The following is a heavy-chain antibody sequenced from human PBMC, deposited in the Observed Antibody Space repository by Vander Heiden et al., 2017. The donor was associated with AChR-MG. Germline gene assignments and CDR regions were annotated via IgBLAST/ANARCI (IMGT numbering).Heavy chain of an antibody. CDR3: AREGLQGLAAMVRSYYYGMDV. D-gene: IGHD5-18*01. V-gene: IGHV1-69*01. J-gene: IGHJ6*02. CDR1: GGTFSSYA. CDR2: IIPIFGTA. Sequence: QVQLVQSGAEVKKPGSSVKVSCKASGGTFSSYAISWVRQAPGQGLGWMGGIIPIFGTANYAQKFQGRVTITADESTSTAYMELSSLRSEDTAVYYCAREGLQGLAAMVRSYYYGMDVWGQGTTVTVSS.